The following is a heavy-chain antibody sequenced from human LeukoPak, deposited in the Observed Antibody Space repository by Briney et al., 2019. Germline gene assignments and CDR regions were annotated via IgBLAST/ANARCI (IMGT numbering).Heavy chain of an antibody. D-gene: IGHD1-26*01. CDR2: IYPGDSDT. CDR1: GYSFTDYW. CDR3: AIRYSGSYNGY. J-gene: IGHJ4*02. V-gene: IGHV5-51*03. Sequence: GESLKISCKGSGYSFTDYWIGWVRQLAAKGLEWMGIIYPGDSDTRYSPSFQGQDTISADKSISTAYLQWSSLKASDTAMYYCAIRYSGSYNGYWGQGTLVTVSS.